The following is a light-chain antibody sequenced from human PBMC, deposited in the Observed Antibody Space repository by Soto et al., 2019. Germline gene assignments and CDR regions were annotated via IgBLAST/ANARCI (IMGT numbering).Light chain of an antibody. J-gene: IGKJ2*01. CDR2: SIS. CDR3: QQCSSWPYT. Sequence: EIVMTQSPATLSVSPGERATLSCRASQSIDNFVWYQQKSGQAPRLLIYSISTRANGIPARFSGSGSGTEFTLTISSLQSEDFAVYYCQQCSSWPYTFGQGTKLEIK. CDR1: QSIDN. V-gene: IGKV3-15*01.